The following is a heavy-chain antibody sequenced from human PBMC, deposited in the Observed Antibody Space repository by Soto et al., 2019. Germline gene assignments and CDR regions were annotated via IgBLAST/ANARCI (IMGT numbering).Heavy chain of an antibody. CDR1: GFTFSSYS. J-gene: IGHJ5*02. CDR2: ISSTSSYI. Sequence: PGGSLRLSCVASGFTFSSYSMNWVRQAPGKGLEWVSSISSTSSYIYYADSLKGRFTISRDNAKDSLYLQMNSLRAEDTAVYYCARATVIGNWFDPWGQGTQVTVSS. CDR3: ARATVIGNWFDP. D-gene: IGHD4-17*01. V-gene: IGHV3-21*01.